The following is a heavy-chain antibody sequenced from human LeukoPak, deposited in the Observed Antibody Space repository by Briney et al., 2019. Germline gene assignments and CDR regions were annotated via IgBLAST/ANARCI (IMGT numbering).Heavy chain of an antibody. J-gene: IGHJ4*02. D-gene: IGHD5-12*01. V-gene: IGHV1-2*02. CDR3: ARRGIVATIQDY. Sequence: ASVKVSCKASGYTFTAYYMHWVRQAPGQGLEWMGWISPNSGGTDYAQKFQGRVTMTRDTSISTTYMELSRLRSDDTAVYYCARRGIVATIQDYWGQGTLVTVSS. CDR1: GYTFTAYY. CDR2: ISPNSGGT.